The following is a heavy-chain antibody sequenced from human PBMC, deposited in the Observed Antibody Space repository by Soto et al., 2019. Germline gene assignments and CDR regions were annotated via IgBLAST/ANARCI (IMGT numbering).Heavy chain of an antibody. Sequence: QVQLQESGPGLVKPSETLSLTCTVSGGSISSYYWSWIRQPPGKGLEWIGYIYYSESTNYNPSLKSRVTISVDTSKNQCSLKLSSVTAADTAVYYCARHGYYDSSGYDYWGQGTMVTVSS. CDR3: ARHGYYDSSGYDY. CDR1: GGSISSYY. J-gene: IGHJ4*02. D-gene: IGHD3-22*01. V-gene: IGHV4-59*08. CDR2: IYYSEST.